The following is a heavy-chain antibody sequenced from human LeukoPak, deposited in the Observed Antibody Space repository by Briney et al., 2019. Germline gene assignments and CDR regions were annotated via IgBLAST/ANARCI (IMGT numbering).Heavy chain of an antibody. Sequence: GESLKISCKGSGYSFTSYWIGWVRQMPGKGLEWMGIIYPGDSDTRYSPPFQGQVTISADKSISTAYLQWSSLKASDTATYYCARGPRGERVTPGAFDIWGQGTMVTVSS. CDR1: GYSFTSYW. CDR3: ARGPRGERVTPGAFDI. D-gene: IGHD4-23*01. J-gene: IGHJ3*02. V-gene: IGHV5-51*01. CDR2: IYPGDSDT.